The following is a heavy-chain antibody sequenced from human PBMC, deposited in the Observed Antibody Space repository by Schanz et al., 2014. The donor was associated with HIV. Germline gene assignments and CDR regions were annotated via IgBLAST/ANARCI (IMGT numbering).Heavy chain of an antibody. CDR2: TSAYNGNT. CDR1: GYSFTSHG. D-gene: IGHD6-19*01. Sequence: QIQLVQSGAEMKKPGASVKVSCKASGYSFTSHGISWVRQAPGQGLEWMGWTSAYNGNTNYAQKLQGRVTMSTDTATTTAYMELRSLRSDETAIYYCARGGSGWYGYEGFDYWGQGTLVTVSS. J-gene: IGHJ4*02. CDR3: ARGGSGWYGYEGFDY. V-gene: IGHV1-18*01.